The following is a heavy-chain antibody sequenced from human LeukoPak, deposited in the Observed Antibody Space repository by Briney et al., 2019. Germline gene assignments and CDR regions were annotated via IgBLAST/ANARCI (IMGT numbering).Heavy chain of an antibody. D-gene: IGHD6-13*01. CDR1: GYTFTSYG. V-gene: IGHV1-18*01. J-gene: IGHJ4*02. CDR2: ISAYNGNT. CDR3: AREEAAAGDFDY. Sequence: ASVKVSCKAPGYTFTSYGISWVRQAPGQGLEWMGWISAYNGNTNYAQKLQGRATMTTDTSTSTAYMELRSLRSDDTAVYYCAREEAAAGDFDYWGQGTLVTVSS.